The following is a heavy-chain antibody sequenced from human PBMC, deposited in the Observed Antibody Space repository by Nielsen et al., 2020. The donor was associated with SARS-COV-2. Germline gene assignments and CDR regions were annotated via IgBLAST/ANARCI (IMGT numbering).Heavy chain of an antibody. D-gene: IGHD3-10*01. CDR3: ARDPYYGSGTYRFYGMDL. CDR1: GFFFSEYY. V-gene: IGHV3-11*04. Sequence: GESLKISCAASGFFFSEYYMGWVRQAPGKELEWVSYISSSGSTIYYADSVRGRFTISRDNAKNSLYLQMDSLRAEDTALYYCARDPYYGSGTYRFYGMDLWGQGTTVTVSS. J-gene: IGHJ6*02. CDR2: ISSSGSTI.